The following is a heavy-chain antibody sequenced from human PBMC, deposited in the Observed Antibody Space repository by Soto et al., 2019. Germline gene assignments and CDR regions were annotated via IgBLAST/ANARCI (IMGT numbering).Heavy chain of an antibody. CDR2: INPSGGST. CDR1: GYTITSYF. Sequence: ASVKASCKSSGYTITSYFMHCVRQAPGQGLEWMGIINPSGGSTNYAQKFQGRVTMTRDTSTSTVYMELSSLRSEDTAVYYCARQYCSGGSCYTLDYWGQGTLVTVSS. CDR3: ARQYCSGGSCYTLDY. V-gene: IGHV1-46*01. J-gene: IGHJ4*02. D-gene: IGHD2-15*01.